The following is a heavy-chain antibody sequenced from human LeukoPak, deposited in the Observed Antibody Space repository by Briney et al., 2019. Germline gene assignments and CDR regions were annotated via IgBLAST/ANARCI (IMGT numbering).Heavy chain of an antibody. CDR2: VSYSGSV. V-gene: IGHV4-39*01. CDR3: SRSRGAY. J-gene: IGHJ4*02. Sequence: SETLSLTCSVSGDSVTTSTYVWGWVRQPPGKGLEWIGMVSYSGSVSYNPSLESRLTMSVDASKNQFSLKLTSVTAADTAVYYCSRSRGAYWGQGTLVTVSS. CDR1: GDSVTTSTYV. D-gene: IGHD4-17*01.